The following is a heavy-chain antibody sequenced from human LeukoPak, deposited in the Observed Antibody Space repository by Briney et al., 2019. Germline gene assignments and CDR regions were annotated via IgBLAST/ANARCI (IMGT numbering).Heavy chain of an antibody. CDR3: ARGGIYYYMDV. CDR1: GGSISSYY. J-gene: IGHJ6*03. V-gene: IGHV4-59*01. CDR2: IYYSGST. D-gene: IGHD2-15*01. Sequence: SETLSLTCTVSGGSISSYYWSWIRQPPGKGLEWIGYIYYSGSTNYNPSLKSRVTISVDTSKNQFSLKLSSVTAADTAVYYCARGGIYYYMDVWGKGTTVTVSS.